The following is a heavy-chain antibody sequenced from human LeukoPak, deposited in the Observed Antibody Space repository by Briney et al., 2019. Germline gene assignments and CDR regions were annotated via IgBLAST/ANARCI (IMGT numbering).Heavy chain of an antibody. D-gene: IGHD6-13*01. CDR3: AKDLRDDPYSSSWYGPDS. J-gene: IGHJ4*02. CDR2: ISGYGAST. CDR1: GFTFNGYW. Sequence: GGSLRLSCAASGFTFNGYWMSWVRQAPGKGLQWVSYISGYGASTFYADSVKGRFTISRDNSKNTLYLQMNSLRAEDTALYYCAKDLRDDPYSSSWYGPDSWGQGTLVTVSS. V-gene: IGHV3-23*01.